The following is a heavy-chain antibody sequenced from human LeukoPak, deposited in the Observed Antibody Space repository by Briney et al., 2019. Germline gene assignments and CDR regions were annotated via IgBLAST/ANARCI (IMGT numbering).Heavy chain of an antibody. CDR2: MNPNSGGT. CDR1: GYTFTDYY. CDR3: VINKAAKSLDY. D-gene: IGHD6-25*01. Sequence: GASVKVSCKASGYTFTDYYIHWGRQAPGQGLEWMAWMNPNSGGTSYAQKFQGRVTMTRDTSISTGYMELGRLRFDDTAVYYCVINKAAKSLDYWGQGTLVTVSS. J-gene: IGHJ4*02. V-gene: IGHV1-2*02.